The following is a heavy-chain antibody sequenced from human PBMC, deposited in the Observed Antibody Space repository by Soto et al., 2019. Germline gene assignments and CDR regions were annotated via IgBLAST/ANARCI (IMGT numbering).Heavy chain of an antibody. D-gene: IGHD3-10*01. J-gene: IGHJ4*02. CDR3: AASLRDPASICRSATCSRDY. CDR1: GGSFSGFS. Sequence: QVQLQQWGAGLLKPSETLSLTCAVSGGSFSGFSWSWIRQTPGKGLEWIGEILQSGSTNYNPSLSSRVTISADTSNTQLSLKLSSVTAADTAVYYFAASLRDPASICRSATCSRDYWGQGTLVTVSS. CDR2: ILQSGST. V-gene: IGHV4-34*02.